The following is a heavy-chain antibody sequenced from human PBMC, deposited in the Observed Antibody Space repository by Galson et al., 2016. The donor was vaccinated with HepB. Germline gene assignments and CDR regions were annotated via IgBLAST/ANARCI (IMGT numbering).Heavy chain of an antibody. V-gene: IGHV2-5*02. D-gene: IGHD4-23*01. CDR3: AHRGTYGGSKDFDN. CDR1: GFSLSTSGVG. J-gene: IGHJ4*02. CDR2: IYWDDDK. Sequence: PALVKPTQTLTLTCTFSGFSLSTSGVGVGWIRQPPGKALGWLGIIYWDDDKRYSPSLKSRLTITKDTSKNQLVLTMTNMDPVDTATYYCAHRGTYGGSKDFDNWGQGTLVTVSA.